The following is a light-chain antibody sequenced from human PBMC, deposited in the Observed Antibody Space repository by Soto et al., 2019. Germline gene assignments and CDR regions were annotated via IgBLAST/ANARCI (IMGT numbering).Light chain of an antibody. CDR2: DVS. CDR1: ISDVGGYNY. Sequence: QSALTQPASVSGSPGQSITISCTGTISDVGGYNYVSWYQQHPGKAPKLIIYDVSNRPSGISNRFSGSKSGNTASLTISGLQAEDEADYYCSSYTTSSTLVFGGGTKLTVL. J-gene: IGLJ2*01. CDR3: SSYTTSSTLV. V-gene: IGLV2-14*01.